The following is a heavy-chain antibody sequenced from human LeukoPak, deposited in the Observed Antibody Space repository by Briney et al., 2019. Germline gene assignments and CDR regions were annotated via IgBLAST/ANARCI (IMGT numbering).Heavy chain of an antibody. CDR3: ARETLGVAAFDI. Sequence: GGSLRLSCAASGFTFDDYGMSWVRQAPGKGLEWVSGIKWNGGSTGYADSVKGRFTISRDNAKNSLYLQMNSLRAEDTAVYYCARETLGVAAFDIWGQGTMVTVSA. CDR2: IKWNGGST. V-gene: IGHV3-20*04. D-gene: IGHD3-16*01. CDR1: GFTFDDYG. J-gene: IGHJ3*02.